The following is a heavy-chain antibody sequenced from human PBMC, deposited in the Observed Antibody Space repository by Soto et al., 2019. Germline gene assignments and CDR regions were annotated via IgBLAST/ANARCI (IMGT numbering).Heavy chain of an antibody. Sequence: PGGSLRLSCAASGFTFSYHALNWVRQAPGKGLEWVAVISYDGDNKYIAESVKGRFTISRDNSKNTVSLQMNSLRTEDTAMYFFARGTTRSAFSSMVFCGRRTTVIVSS. D-gene: IGHD1-1*01. CDR3: ARGTTRSAFSSMVF. J-gene: IGHJ6*02. CDR2: ISYDGDNK. V-gene: IGHV3-30-3*01. CDR1: GFTFSYHA.